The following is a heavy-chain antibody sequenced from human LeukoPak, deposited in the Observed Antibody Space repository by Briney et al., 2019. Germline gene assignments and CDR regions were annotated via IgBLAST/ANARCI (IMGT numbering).Heavy chain of an antibody. D-gene: IGHD3-22*01. CDR3: ARDGYYYDSSGYNWFDP. V-gene: IGHV4-59*12. CDR2: IYYSGST. J-gene: IGHJ5*02. Sequence: SETLSLTCTVSGGSISSYYWSWIRQPPGKGLEWIGYIYYSGSTNYSPSLKSRVTISLDTSKNQFSLKLSSVTAADTAVYYCARDGYYYDSSGYNWFDPWGQGTLVTVSS. CDR1: GGSISSYY.